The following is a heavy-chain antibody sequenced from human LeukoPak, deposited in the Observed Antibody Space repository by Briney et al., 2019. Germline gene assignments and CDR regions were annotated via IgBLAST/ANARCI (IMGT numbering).Heavy chain of an antibody. CDR2: INTNTGNP. D-gene: IGHD1-26*01. J-gene: IGHJ5*02. Sequence: ASVKVSCKASGGTFSSYAISWVRQAPGQGLEWMGWINTNTGNPTYAQGFTGRFVFSLDTSVSTAYLQISSLKAEDTAVYYCARPQGVGRGWFDPWGQGTLVTVSS. CDR1: GGTFSSYA. V-gene: IGHV7-4-1*02. CDR3: ARPQGVGRGWFDP.